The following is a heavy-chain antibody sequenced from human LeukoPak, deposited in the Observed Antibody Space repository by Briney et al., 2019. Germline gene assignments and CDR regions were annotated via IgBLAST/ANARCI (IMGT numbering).Heavy chain of an antibody. J-gene: IGHJ6*03. CDR2: IDSSGTS. CDR3: ARLIDYGGFYFYYYMDV. V-gene: IGHV4-39*02. D-gene: IGHD4/OR15-4a*01. CDR1: GGSISSTNSY. Sequence: PSETLSLTCTVSGGSISSTNSYWGWIRQPPEKGLEWIGNIDSSGTSHYSPVLKSRVTISLDTSKSHFSLRLTSVTAADTAVNYRARLIDYGGFYFYYYMDVWGKGTSVTVSS.